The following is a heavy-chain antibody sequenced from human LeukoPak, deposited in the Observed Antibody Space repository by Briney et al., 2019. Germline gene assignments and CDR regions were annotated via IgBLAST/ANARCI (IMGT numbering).Heavy chain of an antibody. J-gene: IGHJ2*01. V-gene: IGHV3-23*01. CDR1: GVTLSNYA. Sequence: SGGSLRLSCVASGVTLSNYAVSWARQAPGKGLEWVSGISSSGSGGNTYYADSVKGRFTISRDSSRNTLFLHMNTLGAEDTAIYYCAKDRTVGASYWYFDLWGRGTLVTVSS. D-gene: IGHD1-26*01. CDR2: ISSSGSGGNT. CDR3: AKDRTVGASYWYFDL.